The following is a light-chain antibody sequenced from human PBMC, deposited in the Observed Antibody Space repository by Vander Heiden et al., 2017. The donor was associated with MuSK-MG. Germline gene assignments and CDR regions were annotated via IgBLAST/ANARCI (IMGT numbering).Light chain of an antibody. CDR3: QQDNDYWT. Sequence: DDHMTQSTSTLSGSVGDRVTITCRASQSIRKFLAWYQQKPGKAPKLLIYEASNLESGVPQRFSGSGSGTEFTLTGISLQPDDFAMYYCQQDNDYWTFGQGTKVEIK. J-gene: IGKJ1*01. CDR1: QSIRKF. V-gene: IGKV1-5*03. CDR2: EAS.